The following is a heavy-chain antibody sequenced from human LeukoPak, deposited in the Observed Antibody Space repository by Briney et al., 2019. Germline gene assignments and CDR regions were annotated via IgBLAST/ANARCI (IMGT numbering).Heavy chain of an antibody. J-gene: IGHJ4*01. CDR3: ARVDYYDSSGYYFDF. V-gene: IGHV4-31*03. CDR1: GASISTGGYY. D-gene: IGHD3-22*01. CDR2: TYHSGSA. Sequence: SETLSLTCTVSGASISTGGYYWSWIRQHPGKGLEWIGYTYHSGSAYYNPSLNSRVTISVDTSKNRFSLRLSSVTAADTAVYYCARVDYYDSSGYYFDFWGHGTLVTVSS.